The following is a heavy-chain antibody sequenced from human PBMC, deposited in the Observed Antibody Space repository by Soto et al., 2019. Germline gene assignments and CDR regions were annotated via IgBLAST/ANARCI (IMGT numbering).Heavy chain of an antibody. V-gene: IGHV1-69*01. Sequence: QVQLVQSGAEVRKPGSSVKVSCKASGGTFSTYAISWVRQAPGQGLEWMGVIIPIFGTANYAQKFQGRVTITADESTSTAYMELSSLRSEDTAVYYCAADVAVSSRTFDYWGQGSLVTVSS. D-gene: IGHD3-16*01. CDR1: GGTFSTYA. J-gene: IGHJ4*02. CDR3: AADVAVSSRTFDY. CDR2: IIPIFGTA.